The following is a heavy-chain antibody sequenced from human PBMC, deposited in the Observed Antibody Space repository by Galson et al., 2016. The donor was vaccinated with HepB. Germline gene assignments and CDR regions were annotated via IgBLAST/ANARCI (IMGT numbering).Heavy chain of an antibody. D-gene: IGHD1-20*01. CDR2: THSRGNS. CDR3: ARGARFSYKWSFDS. V-gene: IGHV4-59*11. Sequence: ETLSLTCDVSDESIMTHYWSWIRQSPGKGLEWLGYTHSRGNSKYNPSLTSRVTMSLDTSSSRFSLRLRSVTAADTAVYCCARGARFSYKWSFDSWGQGALVTVSS. J-gene: IGHJ4*02. CDR1: DESIMTHY.